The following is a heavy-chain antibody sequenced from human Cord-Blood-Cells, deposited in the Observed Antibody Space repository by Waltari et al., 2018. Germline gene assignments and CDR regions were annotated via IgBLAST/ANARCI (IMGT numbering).Heavy chain of an antibody. CDR3: AREVAYCGGDCYYYYYGMDV. V-gene: IGHV3-33*01. CDR1: GFTFSSYG. CDR2: IWYDGSNK. D-gene: IGHD2-21*01. J-gene: IGHJ6*02. Sequence: QVQLVESGGGVVQPGRSLRLSCAAPGFTFSSYGMHWVRPAPGKGREWVAVIWYDGSNKYYADSVKGRFTISRDNSKNTLYLQMNSLRAEDTAVYYCAREVAYCGGDCYYYYYGMDVWGQGTTVTVSS.